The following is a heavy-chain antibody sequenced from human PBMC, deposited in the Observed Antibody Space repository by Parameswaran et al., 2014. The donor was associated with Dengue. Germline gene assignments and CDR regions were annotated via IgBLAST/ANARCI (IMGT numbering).Heavy chain of an antibody. Sequence: SNARWIRQPPGKGLEWVSAISGSGGSTYYADSVKGRFTISRDNSKNTLYLQMNSLRAEDTAVYYCAKSAYCSGGSCYARSAFDIWGQGTMVTVSS. CDR3: AKSAYCSGGSCYARSAFDI. J-gene: IGHJ3*02. CDR1: SNA. D-gene: IGHD2-15*01. CDR2: ISGSGGST. V-gene: IGHV3-23*01.